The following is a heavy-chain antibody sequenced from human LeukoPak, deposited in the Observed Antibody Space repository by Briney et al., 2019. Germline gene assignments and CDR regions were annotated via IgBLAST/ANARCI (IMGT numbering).Heavy chain of an antibody. CDR2: IRGSGDGT. Sequence: GGSLRLSCAASGFTFSSYEMNWVRQAPGKGLEWVSAIRGSGDGTHYADSVKGRFTISRDNSKNTLYLQMNSLRAEDTAVYYCAKDSKIVGATFRSYHYMDVWGKGTAVTVSS. V-gene: IGHV3-23*01. CDR3: AKDSKIVGATFRSYHYMDV. J-gene: IGHJ6*03. CDR1: GFTFSSYE. D-gene: IGHD1-26*01.